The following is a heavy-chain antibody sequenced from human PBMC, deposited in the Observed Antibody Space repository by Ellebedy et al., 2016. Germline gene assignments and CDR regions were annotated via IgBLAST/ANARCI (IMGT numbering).Heavy chain of an antibody. CDR3: GRGHYGPDY. CDR1: GFAFSGYS. CDR2: VSGDGNTL. J-gene: IGHJ4*02. V-gene: IGHV3-74*01. Sequence: GESLKISCAASGFAFSGYSMHWVRQAPGQGLVWVSGVSGDGNTLYYADSVKGRFTISRDNIKNTLYLQMNSLRGEDTAVYYCGRGHYGPDYWGQGTLVTVSS. D-gene: IGHD3-16*01.